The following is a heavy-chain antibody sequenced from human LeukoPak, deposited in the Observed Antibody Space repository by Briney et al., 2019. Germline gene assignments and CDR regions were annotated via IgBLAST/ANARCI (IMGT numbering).Heavy chain of an antibody. Sequence: ASVKVSCKASGYTFTSYDINWVRQATGQGLEWMGWMNPNSGNTGYAQKFQGRVTMARNTSISTAYMELRSLRFDDTAEYYCARARYCRSTSCYGPEDDAFDIWGQGTMVTVSS. CDR3: ARARYCRSTSCYGPEDDAFDI. D-gene: IGHD2-2*01. J-gene: IGHJ3*02. CDR2: MNPNSGNT. CDR1: GYTFTSYD. V-gene: IGHV1-8*01.